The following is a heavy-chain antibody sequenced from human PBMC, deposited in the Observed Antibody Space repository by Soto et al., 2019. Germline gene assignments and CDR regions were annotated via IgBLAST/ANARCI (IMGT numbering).Heavy chain of an antibody. CDR3: AKGRNYDILTGQPDFDY. CDR1: GFTFRTFV. J-gene: IGHJ4*02. D-gene: IGHD3-9*01. V-gene: IGHV3-23*01. Sequence: EVQLLESGGGLVQPGGSLRLSCAASGFTFRTFVMNWVRQAPGKGLEWVSAIGGSGGATFYADSVKGRFTISRVNSKNTLYLLMNNQSAEDTGLYYCAKGRNYDILTGQPDFDYWGQGTLVTVSS. CDR2: IGGSGGAT.